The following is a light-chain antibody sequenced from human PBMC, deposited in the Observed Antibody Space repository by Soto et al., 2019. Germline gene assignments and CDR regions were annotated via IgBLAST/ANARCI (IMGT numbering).Light chain of an antibody. CDR1: SSHIGSNT. J-gene: IGLJ1*01. CDR3: AAWDDSLNGRYV. Sequence: QSVLTQPPSASGTPGQRVIISCSGSSSHIGSNTVNWYQQLPGTAPKLLIYSNNQRPSGVPDRFSGSKSDTSASLAISGLQSEDEADYYCAAWDDSLNGRYVFGTGTKVTVL. V-gene: IGLV1-44*01. CDR2: SNN.